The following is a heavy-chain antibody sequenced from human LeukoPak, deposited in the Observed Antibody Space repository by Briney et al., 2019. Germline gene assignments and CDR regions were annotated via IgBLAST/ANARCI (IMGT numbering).Heavy chain of an antibody. Sequence: SETLSLTCSVSGGSISGHYWTWIRQSAGKGLEWIGRMHTNGKSKYNPSLETRVTMSLDMSKNQFSLKVYSVTAADTAVYFCARIYDFWSNSVYYFDYWGQGTLVTVSS. CDR2: MHTNGKS. D-gene: IGHD3-3*01. V-gene: IGHV4-4*07. CDR3: ARIYDFWSNSVYYFDY. CDR1: GGSISGHY. J-gene: IGHJ4*02.